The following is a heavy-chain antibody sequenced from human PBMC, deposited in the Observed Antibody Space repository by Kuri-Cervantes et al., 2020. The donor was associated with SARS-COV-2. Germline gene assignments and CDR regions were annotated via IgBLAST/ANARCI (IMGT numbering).Heavy chain of an antibody. V-gene: IGHV3-21*01. CDR2: TSSSSSYI. CDR3: ARVTTVTEGY. Sequence: GGSLRLSCAASGFTFSSYSMNWVRQAPGKGLEWVSSTSSSSSYIYYADSVKGRLTISRDNAKNSLYLQMNSLRAEDTAVYYCARVTTVTEGYWGQGTLVTVSS. CDR1: GFTFSSYS. J-gene: IGHJ4*02. D-gene: IGHD4-11*01.